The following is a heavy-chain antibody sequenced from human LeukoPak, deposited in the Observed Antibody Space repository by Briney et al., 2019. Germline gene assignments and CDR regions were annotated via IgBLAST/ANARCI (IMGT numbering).Heavy chain of an antibody. CDR1: GFTFSSYA. Sequence: GGSLRLSCAASGFTFSSYAMSWVRQAPGKGLEWVSAISGSGGSTYYADSVKGRFTISRDNSKNTLYLQMNSLRAEDTAVYYCAKLLPAAYRPYYYYGMDVWGKGTTVTVSS. CDR3: AKLLPAAYRPYYYYGMDV. D-gene: IGHD2-2*01. CDR2: ISGSGGST. V-gene: IGHV3-23*01. J-gene: IGHJ6*04.